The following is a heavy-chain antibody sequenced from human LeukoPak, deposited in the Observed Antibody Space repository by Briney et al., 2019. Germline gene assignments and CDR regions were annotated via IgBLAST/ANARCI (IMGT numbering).Heavy chain of an antibody. CDR1: GGSISSGGYS. CDR2: IYHSGST. D-gene: IGHD1-20*01. J-gene: IGHJ3*02. V-gene: IGHV4-30-2*01. Sequence: PSETLSLTCAVSGGSISSGGYSWSWIRQPPGKGLEWIGYIYHSGSTYYNPSLKSRVTISVDTSKNQFSLKLSSVTAADTAVYYCASLVTGIGDAFDIRGQGTMVTVSS. CDR3: ASLVTGIGDAFDI.